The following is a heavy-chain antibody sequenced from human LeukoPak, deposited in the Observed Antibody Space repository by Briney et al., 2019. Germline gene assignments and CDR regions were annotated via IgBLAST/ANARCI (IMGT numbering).Heavy chain of an antibody. CDR3: VGVVPAAIFLDY. J-gene: IGHJ4*02. D-gene: IGHD2-2*01. V-gene: IGHV4-39*01. Sequence: PSETLSLTCTVSGGSISSSSYYWGWIRQPPGKGLEWIGSIYYSGSTYYNPSLKSRVTISVDTSKNQFSLKLSSVTAADTAVYYCVGVVPAAIFLDYWGQGTLVTVSS. CDR2: IYYSGST. CDR1: GGSISSSSYY.